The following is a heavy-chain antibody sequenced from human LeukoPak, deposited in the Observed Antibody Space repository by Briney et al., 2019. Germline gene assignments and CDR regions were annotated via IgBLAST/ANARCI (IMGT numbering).Heavy chain of an antibody. Sequence: PGGSLRLSCAASGFTFSSYAMSWVRQAPGKGLEWVSAISGSGGSTYYADSVKGRSTISRDNSKNTLYLQMNSLRAEDTAVYYCAKGALTGDPLVGDYYYYGMDVWGQGTTVTVSS. CDR3: AKGALTGDPLVGDYYYYGMDV. D-gene: IGHD7-27*01. J-gene: IGHJ6*02. CDR2: ISGSGGST. CDR1: GFTFSSYA. V-gene: IGHV3-23*01.